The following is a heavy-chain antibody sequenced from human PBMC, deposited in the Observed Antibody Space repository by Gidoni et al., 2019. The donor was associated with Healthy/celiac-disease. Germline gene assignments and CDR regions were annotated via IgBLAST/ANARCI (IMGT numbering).Heavy chain of an antibody. J-gene: IGHJ4*02. CDR3: ARDVRYSSSWSHFDY. D-gene: IGHD6-13*01. CDR1: GGSISSRDYY. Sequence: QLQLQESGPGLLKPSETLSLTCSVSGGSISSRDYYWGWVRQPPGKGLEWIGTISYRGDTYYNPSLKSRVSISVDTSKNQFSLWLTSVTAADTAMYYCARDVRYSSSWSHFDYWGQGILVTVSS. V-gene: IGHV4-39*07. CDR2: ISYRGDT.